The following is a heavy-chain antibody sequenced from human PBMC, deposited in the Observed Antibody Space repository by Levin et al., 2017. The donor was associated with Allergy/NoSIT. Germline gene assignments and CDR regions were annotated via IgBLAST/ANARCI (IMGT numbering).Heavy chain of an antibody. Sequence: ASVKVSCKASGYTFNKYALHWVRQAPGQSLEWMAWINGGNGDREISQSFQGRVTITRDTSASTAYMELSSLRSEDTAIYYCARRADGYCTITNCPTPFDYWGQGTLVTVSS. CDR1: GYTFNKYA. V-gene: IGHV1-3*01. CDR3: ARRADGYCTITNCPTPFDY. CDR2: INGGNGDR. D-gene: IGHD2-2*03. J-gene: IGHJ4*02.